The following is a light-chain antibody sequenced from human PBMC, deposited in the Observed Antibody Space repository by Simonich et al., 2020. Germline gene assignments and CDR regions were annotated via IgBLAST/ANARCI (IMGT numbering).Light chain of an antibody. CDR3: QQYNNWPFT. V-gene: IGKV3-15*01. Sequence: EIVMTQSPATPSVSPGERATLSCRASQSVSSNLACYQPKPGQAPRLLIYGASTRATGIPARFSGSGSGTEFTLTISSMQSEDFAVYYCQQYNNWPFTFGPGTKVDIK. CDR2: GAS. CDR1: QSVSSN. J-gene: IGKJ3*01.